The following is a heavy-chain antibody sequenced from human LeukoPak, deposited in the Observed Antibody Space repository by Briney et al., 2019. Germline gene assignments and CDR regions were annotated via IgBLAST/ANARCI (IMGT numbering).Heavy chain of an antibody. D-gene: IGHD6-19*01. CDR2: IIPIFGTA. CDR1: GGTFNSYA. V-gene: IGHV1-69*05. J-gene: IGHJ1*01. Sequence: ASVKVSCKASGGTFNSYAISWVRQAPGQGLEWMGRIIPIFGTANYAQKFQGRVTITTDESTSTAYMELSSLRSEDTAVYYCARDGRPRAVAGLDEYFQHWGQGTLVTVSS. CDR3: ARDGRPRAVAGLDEYFQH.